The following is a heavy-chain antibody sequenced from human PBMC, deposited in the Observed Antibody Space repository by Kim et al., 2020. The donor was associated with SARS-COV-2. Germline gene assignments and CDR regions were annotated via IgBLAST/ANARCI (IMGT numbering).Heavy chain of an antibody. CDR2: DP. CDR3: ARGGSNGMDV. J-gene: IGHJ6*02. V-gene: IGHV3-13*05. Sequence: DPYYAGSVKGRFTISRENAKNSLYLQMNSLRAGDTAVYYCARGGSNGMDVWGQGTTVTVSS. D-gene: IGHD3-10*01.